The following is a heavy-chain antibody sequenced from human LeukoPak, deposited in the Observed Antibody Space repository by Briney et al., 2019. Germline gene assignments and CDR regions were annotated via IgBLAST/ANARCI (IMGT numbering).Heavy chain of an antibody. J-gene: IGHJ6*03. Sequence: GGSLRLSCAASGFTFSTYIMNWVRQAPGKGLEWVSYLSGSSGTIYYADSVKGRFTISRDNAKNSLYLQMNSLRAEDTAVYYCARRPELGVLYYMDVWGKGTTVTVSS. CDR1: GFTFSTYI. V-gene: IGHV3-48*01. CDR3: ARRPELGVLYYMDV. CDR2: LSGSSGTI. D-gene: IGHD3-16*01.